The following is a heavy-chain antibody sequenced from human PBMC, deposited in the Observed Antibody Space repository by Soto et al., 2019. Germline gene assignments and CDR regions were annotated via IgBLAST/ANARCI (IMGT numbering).Heavy chain of an antibody. D-gene: IGHD4-17*01. Sequence: PSETLSLTCDVSGDTISSGGYSWSWIRQPPGKGLEWIGYIYHSGSTYYNQSLKSRVTISVDRSKKQFSLKLSSVTAADTAVYYCASGPIGDYTDGFDYWGQGTPVTVS. CDR2: IYHSGST. CDR3: ASGPIGDYTDGFDY. V-gene: IGHV4-30-2*01. J-gene: IGHJ4*02. CDR1: GDTISSGGYS.